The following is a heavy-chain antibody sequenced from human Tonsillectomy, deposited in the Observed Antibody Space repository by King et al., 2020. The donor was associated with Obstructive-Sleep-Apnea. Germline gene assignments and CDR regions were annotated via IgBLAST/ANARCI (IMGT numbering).Heavy chain of an antibody. V-gene: IGHV4-34*01. D-gene: IGHD6-13*01. Sequence: VQLQQWGAGLLKPSETLSLTCAVSGGSFSGYYWSWIRQPPGKGLEWIGEINHSGSTNYNPSLKSRVTISVDTSKNQFSLKLSSVTAADTAVYYCARDSSTRGMDVWGQGTTVTVSS. CDR3: ARDSSTRGMDV. CDR2: INHSGST. CDR1: GGSFSGYY. J-gene: IGHJ6*02.